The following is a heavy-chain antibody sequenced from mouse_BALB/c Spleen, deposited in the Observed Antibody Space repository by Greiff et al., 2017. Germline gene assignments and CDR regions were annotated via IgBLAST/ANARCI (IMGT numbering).Heavy chain of an antibody. CDR1: GYTFTSYY. V-gene: IGHV1S16*01. J-gene: IGHJ2*01. Sequence: QVQLKQPGAELVKPGASVKLSCKASGYTFTSYYMYWVKQRPGQGLEWIGGINPSNGGTNFNEKFKSKATLTVDKSSSTAYMQLSSLTSEDSAVYYCTIGGYYFDYWGQGTTLTVSS. CDR2: INPSNGGT. CDR3: TIGGYYFDY. D-gene: IGHD1-2*01.